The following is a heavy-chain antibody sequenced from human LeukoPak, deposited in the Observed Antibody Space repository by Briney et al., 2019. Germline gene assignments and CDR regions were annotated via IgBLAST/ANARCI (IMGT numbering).Heavy chain of an antibody. CDR2: ISSSGSTI. Sequence: GGSLRLSCAASGFTFSNYGMSWVRQAPGKGLEWVSYISSSGSTIYYADSVKGRFTISRDNAKNSLYLQMNSLRAEDTAVYYCARDPFPWFSSGWGYFWGQGTLVTVSS. CDR1: GFTFSNYG. D-gene: IGHD6-19*01. V-gene: IGHV3-48*04. CDR3: ARDPFPWFSSGWGYF. J-gene: IGHJ4*02.